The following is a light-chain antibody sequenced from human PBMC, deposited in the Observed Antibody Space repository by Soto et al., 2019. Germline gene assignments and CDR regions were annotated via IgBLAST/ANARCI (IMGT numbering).Light chain of an antibody. CDR1: QSVSSN. CDR2: GAS. V-gene: IGKV3-15*01. J-gene: IGKJ4*01. CDR3: QQYNNWPPLT. Sequence: EIVMTQSPATLSVSPGERATLSCRASQSVSSNLAWYQQKPGQAPRLLIYGASTRATSIPARFSGSGSGTEFTLTISSLQSEDFAFYCCQQYNNWPPLTFGGGTKVEIK.